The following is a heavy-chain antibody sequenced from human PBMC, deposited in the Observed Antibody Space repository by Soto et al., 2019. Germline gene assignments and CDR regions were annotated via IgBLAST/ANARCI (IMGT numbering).Heavy chain of an antibody. CDR2: INGRDGAI. V-gene: IGHV3-48*02. CDR1: GFSFSVYS. Sequence: GGSLRLSCAASGFSFSVYSMNWVRQAPGKGLEWVSYINGRDGAINYVDSVKGRFTISIDIAKNSLYLQMNSLRDEDTAVYFCARDHLWAFDYWGQGVLVTVSS. D-gene: IGHD3-3*02. J-gene: IGHJ4*02. CDR3: ARDHLWAFDY.